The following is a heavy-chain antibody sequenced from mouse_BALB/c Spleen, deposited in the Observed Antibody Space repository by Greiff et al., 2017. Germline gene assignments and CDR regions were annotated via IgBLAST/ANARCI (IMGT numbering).Heavy chain of an antibody. CDR2: IRSKSNNYAT. Sequence: EVHLVESGGGLVQPKGSLKLSCAASGFTFNTYAMNWVRQAPGKGLEWVARIRSKSNNYATYYADSVKDRFTISRDDSQSMLYLQMNNLKTEDTAMYYCVTTATGGFAYWGQGTLVTVSA. CDR3: VTTATGGFAY. V-gene: IGHV10-1*02. D-gene: IGHD1-2*01. J-gene: IGHJ3*01. CDR1: GFTFNTYA.